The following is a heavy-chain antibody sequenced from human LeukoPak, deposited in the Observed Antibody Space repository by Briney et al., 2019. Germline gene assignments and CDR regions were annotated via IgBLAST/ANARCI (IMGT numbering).Heavy chain of an antibody. D-gene: IGHD3-10*01. J-gene: IGHJ5*02. Sequence: SETLSLTCTVSGGSISSGGYYWSWIRQHPGKGLEWIGYIYYSGSTYYNPSLKSRVTISVDTSKNQFSLKLSSVAAADTAVYYCARDLSTYYYGSGSSPLFDPWGQGTLVTVSS. CDR3: ARDLSTYYYGSGSSPLFDP. CDR2: IYYSGST. V-gene: IGHV4-31*03. CDR1: GGSISSGGYY.